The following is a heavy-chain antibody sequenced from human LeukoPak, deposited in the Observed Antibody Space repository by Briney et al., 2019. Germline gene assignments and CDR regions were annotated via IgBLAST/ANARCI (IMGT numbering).Heavy chain of an antibody. D-gene: IGHD6-19*01. CDR1: GLTFSSHG. V-gene: IGHV3-30*02. CDR3: AREFYSSGWYGDY. Sequence: GGSLRLSCAASGLTFSSHGMHWVRQAPGKGLEWVALIWYDGSKTYYVDSVKGRFTISRDNSKNTLYLQMNSLRAEDTAVYYCAREFYSSGWYGDYWGQGTLVTVSS. J-gene: IGHJ4*02. CDR2: IWYDGSKT.